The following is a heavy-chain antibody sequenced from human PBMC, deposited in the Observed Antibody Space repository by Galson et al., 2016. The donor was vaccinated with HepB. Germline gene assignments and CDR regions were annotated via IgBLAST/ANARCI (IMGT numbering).Heavy chain of an antibody. Sequence: SLRLSCAASGFSFSNHWMIWGRQAPGKGLEWVAQMNPDGSQKDYVDSVKGRFTISRDNAKNSLYLQMDSLRAEDTAVYYCASSHIPYYYDYWGQGTLVTVSS. V-gene: IGHV3-7*02. CDR2: MNPDGSQK. CDR1: GFSFSNHW. J-gene: IGHJ4*02. D-gene: IGHD2-2*02. CDR3: ASSHIPYYYDY.